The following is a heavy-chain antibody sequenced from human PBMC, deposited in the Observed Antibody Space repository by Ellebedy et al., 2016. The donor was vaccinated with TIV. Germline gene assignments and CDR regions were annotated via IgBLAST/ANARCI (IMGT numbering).Heavy chain of an antibody. CDR1: GFTFSLYP. J-gene: IGHJ4*02. Sequence: GESLKISXAASGFTFSLYPMHWVRQAPGKGLEWVAVISYDGSNEYYADSVKGRFTISRDNSRHTLYLQVNSLRAEDTAVYYCARDLTSTDDYWGQGTLVTVSS. D-gene: IGHD4-11*01. CDR2: ISYDGSNE. CDR3: ARDLTSTDDY. V-gene: IGHV3-30-3*01.